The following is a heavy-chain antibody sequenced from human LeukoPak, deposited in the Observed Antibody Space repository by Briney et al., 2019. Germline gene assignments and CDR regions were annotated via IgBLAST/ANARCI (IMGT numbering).Heavy chain of an antibody. V-gene: IGHV1-69*04. Sequence: SVKVSCKASGGTFSSYAISWVRQAPGQGLEWMGRIIPILGIANYAQKFQGRVTITADKSTSTAYMELSSLRSEDTAVYYCAISAHSSGDCYSNWGQGTLVTVSS. CDR1: GGTFSSYA. J-gene: IGHJ4*02. CDR3: AISAHSSGDCYSN. D-gene: IGHD2-21*02. CDR2: IIPILGIA.